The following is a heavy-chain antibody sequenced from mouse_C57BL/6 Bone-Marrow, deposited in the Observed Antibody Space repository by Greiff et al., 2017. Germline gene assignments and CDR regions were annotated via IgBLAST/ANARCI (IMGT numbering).Heavy chain of an antibody. D-gene: IGHD2-10*02. V-gene: IGHV1-59*01. CDR1: GYTFTSYW. CDR3: ARYGNYPAWFAY. CDR2: IDPSDSYT. J-gene: IGHJ3*01. Sequence: QVQLQQPGAELVRPGTSVKLSCKASGYTFTSYWMHWVKQRPGQGLEWIGVIDPSDSYTNYNQKFKGKATLTVDTSSSTAYMQLSSLTSEDSAVYYCARYGNYPAWFAYWGQGTLVTVSA.